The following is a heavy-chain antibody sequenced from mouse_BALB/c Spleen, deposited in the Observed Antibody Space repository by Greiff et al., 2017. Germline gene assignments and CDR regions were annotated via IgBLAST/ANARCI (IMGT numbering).Heavy chain of an antibody. V-gene: IGHV5-4*02. D-gene: IGHD2-1*01. J-gene: IGHJ4*01. CDR2: ISDGGSYT. Sequence: EVNVVESGGGLVKPGGSLKLSCAASGFTFSDYYLYWVRQTPEKRLEWVATISDGGSYTYYPDSVKGRFTISRDNAKNNLYLQMSSLKSEDTAMYYCARPYGNNYAMDYWGQGTSVTVSS. CDR1: GFTFSDYY. CDR3: ARPYGNNYAMDY.